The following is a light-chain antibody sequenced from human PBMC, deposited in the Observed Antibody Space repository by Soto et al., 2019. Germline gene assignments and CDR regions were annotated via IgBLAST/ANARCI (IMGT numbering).Light chain of an antibody. J-gene: IGLJ2*01. CDR3: SSYTSSSILVV. V-gene: IGLV2-14*01. Sequence: QSVLTQPASVSGSPGQSITISCTGTSSDVGGYNYVSWYQQHPGKAPKLVIYEVTKRPSGVSNRFSGSKSGNTASLTISGLQAEDETDYYCSSYTSSSILVVFGGGTKLTVL. CDR1: SSDVGGYNY. CDR2: EVT.